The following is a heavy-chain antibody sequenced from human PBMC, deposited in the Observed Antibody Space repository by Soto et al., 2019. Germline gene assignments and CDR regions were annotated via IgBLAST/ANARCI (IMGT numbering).Heavy chain of an antibody. D-gene: IGHD3-3*01. CDR2: IYYSGST. Sequence: SETLSLTCTVSGGSISSYYWSWIRQPPGKGLEWIGYIYYSGSTNYNPSLKSRVTISVDTSKNQFSLKLSSVTAADTAVYYCARQVRSGYYSWFDPWGQGTLVTVSS. CDR1: GGSISSYY. J-gene: IGHJ5*02. CDR3: ARQVRSGYYSWFDP. V-gene: IGHV4-59*08.